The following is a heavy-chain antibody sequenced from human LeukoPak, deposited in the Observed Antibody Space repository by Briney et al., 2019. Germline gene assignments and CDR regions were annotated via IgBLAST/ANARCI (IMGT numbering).Heavy chain of an antibody. D-gene: IGHD3-22*01. CDR1: GFTFDDYA. Sequence: RGSLRLSCAASGFTFDDYAMHWVRQAPGKGLEWVSLISGDGGSTYYADSVRGRFTISRDNSKNSLYLQMNSLRTEDTALYYCAKDHSSGMAPFFDYWGQGTLVTASS. CDR2: ISGDGGST. V-gene: IGHV3-43*02. J-gene: IGHJ4*02. CDR3: AKDHSSGMAPFFDY.